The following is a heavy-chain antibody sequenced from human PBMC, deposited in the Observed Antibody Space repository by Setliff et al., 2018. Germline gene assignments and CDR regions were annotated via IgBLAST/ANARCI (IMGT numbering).Heavy chain of an antibody. V-gene: IGHV4-39*01. J-gene: IGHJ6*03. CDR1: GGSISSVNYY. Sequence: SETLSLTCRVSGGSISSVNYYWGLIRQPPGKGLEWVATIYYSGSTYSNPSLKSRLIISVDAPDNQFSVKLSSVTAADTAVYYCARHKSNGSGSYPSLYMDVWGKGIMVTVSS. CDR3: ARHKSNGSGSYPSLYMDV. D-gene: IGHD3-10*01. CDR2: IYYSGST.